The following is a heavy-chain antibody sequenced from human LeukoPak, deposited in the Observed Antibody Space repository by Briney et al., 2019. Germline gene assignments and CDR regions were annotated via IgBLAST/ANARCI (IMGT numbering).Heavy chain of an antibody. CDR2: INPNSGGT. CDR3: ARVKEETSVTIPDYFQH. CDR1: GYTFTGYY. V-gene: IGHV1-2*02. J-gene: IGHJ1*01. Sequence: ASVKVSCKASGYTFTGYYVHWVRQAPGQGLEWMGWINPNSGGTNYAQKFQGRVTMTRDTSISTAYMELSRLRSDDTAVYYCARVKEETSVTIPDYFQHWGQGTLVTVSS. D-gene: IGHD4-17*01.